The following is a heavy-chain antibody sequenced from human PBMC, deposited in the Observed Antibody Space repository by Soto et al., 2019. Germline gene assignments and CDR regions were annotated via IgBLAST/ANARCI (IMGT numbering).Heavy chain of an antibody. V-gene: IGHV4-39*01. CDR2: FYYTGGT. J-gene: IGHJ4*02. CDR1: GASISSSRSY. CDR3: ARRLNYDFWSGYTLDY. Sequence: SETLSLTCTVSGASISSSRSYWGWVRQPPGKGLEWIVSFYYTGGTYSTYYNPSLKSRVTISVDTSKNQFSLKLSSVTAADTAVYYCARRLNYDFWSGYTLDYWGQGTLVTVSS. D-gene: IGHD3-3*01.